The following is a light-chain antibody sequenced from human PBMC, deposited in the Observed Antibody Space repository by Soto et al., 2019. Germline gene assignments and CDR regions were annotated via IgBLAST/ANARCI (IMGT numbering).Light chain of an antibody. CDR3: QKYNSAPYT. Sequence: DIPMTQSPSSLSASVGGRVTITCRASQGISNYLAWYQQKPGKVPKLLIYAASTLQSGVPSRFSGSGFGTDFTLTISSLQPEDVATYYCQKYNSAPYTFGQGTKLEIK. V-gene: IGKV1-27*01. CDR2: AAS. J-gene: IGKJ2*01. CDR1: QGISNY.